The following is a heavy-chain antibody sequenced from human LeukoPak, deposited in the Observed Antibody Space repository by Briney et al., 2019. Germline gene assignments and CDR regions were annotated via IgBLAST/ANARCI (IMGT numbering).Heavy chain of an antibody. CDR2: INHSGST. V-gene: IGHV4-34*01. Sequence: KPSETLPLTCAVYGGSFSGYYWSWIRQPPGKGLEWIGEINHSGSTNYNPSLKSRVAISVDTSKNQFSLKLSSVTAADTAVYYCARGGKGYYGSGSPPSYWGQGTLVTVSS. J-gene: IGHJ4*02. D-gene: IGHD3-10*01. CDR3: ARGGKGYYGSGSPPSY. CDR1: GGSFSGYY.